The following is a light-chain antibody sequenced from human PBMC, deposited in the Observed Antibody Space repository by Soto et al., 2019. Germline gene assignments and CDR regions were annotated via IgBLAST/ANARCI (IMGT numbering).Light chain of an antibody. Sequence: QSVLTQPASVSGSPGQSIPISCTGTSSDVGGYSYVSWYQQLPGKAPKLMIYDVSDRPSGVSNRFSGSKSGNTASLTISGLQAEDEADYYCSSYTSSSLYVFGTGTKVTV. CDR2: DVS. CDR1: SSDVGGYSY. J-gene: IGLJ1*01. V-gene: IGLV2-14*01. CDR3: SSYTSSSLYV.